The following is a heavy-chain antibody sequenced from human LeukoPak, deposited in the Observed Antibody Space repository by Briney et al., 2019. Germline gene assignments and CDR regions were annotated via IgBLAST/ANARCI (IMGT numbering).Heavy chain of an antibody. V-gene: IGHV4-59*01. D-gene: IGHD4-17*01. Sequence: SETLSLTCTVSGCTISYYYWSWIRQSPGKGLEWIGYIYYSGTTNYNPSLKSRVTISVDPSKNQFSLQLRSVTAADTAVYYCAREDPQTTVPEGMDVWGQGTTVTVSS. CDR3: AREDPQTTVPEGMDV. J-gene: IGHJ6*02. CDR1: GCTISYYY. CDR2: IYYSGTT.